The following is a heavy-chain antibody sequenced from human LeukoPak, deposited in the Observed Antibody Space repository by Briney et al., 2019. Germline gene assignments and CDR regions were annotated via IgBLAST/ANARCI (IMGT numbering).Heavy chain of an antibody. D-gene: IGHD3-22*01. J-gene: IGHJ3*02. Sequence: ASVKVSCKASGYTFTGYYMHWVRQAPGKGLEWMGWINPNSGGTNYAQKFQGRVTMTRDTSISTAYMELSRLRSDDTAVYYCARGSSPNYYDSSGYYDAFDIWGQGTMVTVSS. CDR2: INPNSGGT. V-gene: IGHV1-2*02. CDR1: GYTFTGYY. CDR3: ARGSSPNYYDSSGYYDAFDI.